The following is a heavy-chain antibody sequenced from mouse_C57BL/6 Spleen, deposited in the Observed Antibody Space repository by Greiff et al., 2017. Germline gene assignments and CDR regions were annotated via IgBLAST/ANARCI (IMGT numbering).Heavy chain of an antibody. CDR1: GFTFSSYG. CDR3: ARHYGSSSYFDY. D-gene: IGHD1-1*01. CDR2: ISSGGSYT. Sequence: EVQRVQSGGDLVKPGASLKLSCAASGFTFSSYGMSWVRQTPDKRLEWVATISSGGSYTYYPDSVKGRFTISRDNAKNTLYLQMSSLKSEDTAMYYCARHYGSSSYFDYWGQGTTLTVSS. J-gene: IGHJ2*01. V-gene: IGHV5-6*01.